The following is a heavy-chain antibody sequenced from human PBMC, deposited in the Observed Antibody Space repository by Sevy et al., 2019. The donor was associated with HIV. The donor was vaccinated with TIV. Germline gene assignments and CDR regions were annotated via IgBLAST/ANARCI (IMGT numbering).Heavy chain of an antibody. CDR2: ISGSGGST. V-gene: IGHV3-23*01. Sequence: GGSLRLSCAASGFTFSSYAMSWVRQAPGKGLEWVSAISGSGGSTYYADSVKGRFTISRDNAKSSLYLQMNSLRAEDTAVYYCAREDSNGVCYSHWGQGTLVTVSS. CDR1: GFTFSSYA. CDR3: AREDSNGVCYSH. D-gene: IGHD2-8*01. J-gene: IGHJ4*02.